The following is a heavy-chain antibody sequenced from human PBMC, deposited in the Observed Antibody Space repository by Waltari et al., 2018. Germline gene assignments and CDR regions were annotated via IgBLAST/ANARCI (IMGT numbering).Heavy chain of an antibody. CDR3: ARSVRSPGD. J-gene: IGHJ4*02. V-gene: IGHV3-48*04. CDR1: GFTFSSYS. D-gene: IGHD3-10*02. Sequence: EVQLVESGGGLVQPGGSLRLSCSASGFTFSSYSMSWVRQAPGKGLEWVSYISSSSTAIYYADSVKGRFTLSRDNAKNSVYLQMNSLRVEDTAVYYCARSVRSPGDWGQGTLVTVSS. CDR2: ISSSSTAI.